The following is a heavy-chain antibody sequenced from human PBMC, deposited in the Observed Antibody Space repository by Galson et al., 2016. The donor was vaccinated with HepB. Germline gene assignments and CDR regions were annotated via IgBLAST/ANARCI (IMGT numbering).Heavy chain of an antibody. D-gene: IGHD3/OR15-3a*01. CDR2: ISPSGSS. V-gene: IGHV4-31*03. CDR3: ARDQDWLLGGLDI. J-gene: IGHJ3*02. Sequence: TLSLTCSVSGGSINRGGDYWTWIRQRPGEGLEWIGYISPSGSSFHNPSLNGRVLFSIDTSKSQFSLRLFSVTAADTATYFCARDQDWLLGGLDIWGQGTRVTVSS. CDR1: GGSINRGGDY.